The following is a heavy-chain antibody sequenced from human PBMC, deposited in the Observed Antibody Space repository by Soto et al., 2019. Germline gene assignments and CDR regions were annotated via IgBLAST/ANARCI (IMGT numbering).Heavy chain of an antibody. V-gene: IGHV4-59*01. D-gene: IGHD3-10*01. CDR2: IYYSGSI. Sequence: PSETLSLTCTVSGGSISSYYWSWIRQPPGKGLEWIGYIYYSGSINYNPSLNSRVTISVDTSKNQFSLRLSSVTAADTAVYYCARSLDYYGSGSYYKVYYYGMDVWGQGTTVTVSS. CDR1: GGSISSYY. J-gene: IGHJ6*02. CDR3: ARSLDYYGSGSYYKVYYYGMDV.